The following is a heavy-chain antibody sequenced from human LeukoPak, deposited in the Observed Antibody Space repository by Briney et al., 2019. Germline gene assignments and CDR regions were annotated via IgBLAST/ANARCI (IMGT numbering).Heavy chain of an antibody. J-gene: IGHJ4*02. V-gene: IGHV4-34*01. CDR1: GGSFSGYY. D-gene: IGHD3-22*01. CDR3: ARISRNYYDSSGIDY. CDR2: INHSGST. Sequence: SETLSLTCAVYGGSFSGYYWSWIRQPPGKGLEWIGEINHSGSTNYNPSLKSRVTISVDTSKNQFSLKLSSVTAADTAVYYCARISRNYYDSSGIDYWGQGTLVTVSS.